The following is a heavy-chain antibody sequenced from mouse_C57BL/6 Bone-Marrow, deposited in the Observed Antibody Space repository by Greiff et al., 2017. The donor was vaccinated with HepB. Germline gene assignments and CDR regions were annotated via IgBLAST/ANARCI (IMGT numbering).Heavy chain of an antibody. Sequence: EVKLVESGGGLVKPGGSLKLSCAASGFTFSSYAMSWVRQTPEKRLEWVATISDGGSYTYYPDNVKGRFTISRDNAKNNLYLQMSHLKSEDTAMYYCARDTLMFTTYFDVWGTGTTVTVSS. CDR2: ISDGGSYT. J-gene: IGHJ1*03. CDR1: GFTFSSYA. D-gene: IGHD2-3*01. CDR3: ARDTLMFTTYFDV. V-gene: IGHV5-4*01.